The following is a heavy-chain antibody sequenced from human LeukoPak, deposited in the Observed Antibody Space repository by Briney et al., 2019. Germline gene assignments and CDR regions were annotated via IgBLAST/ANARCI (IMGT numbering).Heavy chain of an antibody. D-gene: IGHD2-2*01. V-gene: IGHV3-23*01. CDR1: GITFSRYA. J-gene: IGHJ5*02. CDR3: AKDRDCNSTTCYVGGNWFDP. CDR2: ISDSGGNT. Sequence: PGGSLRLSCAASGITFSRYAMSWVRQAPGKGLEWVSAISDSGGNTYYADSVKGRFTISRDNSKNTLYLQMNSLRAEDTAVYYCAKDRDCNSTTCYVGGNWFDPWGQGTLVTVSS.